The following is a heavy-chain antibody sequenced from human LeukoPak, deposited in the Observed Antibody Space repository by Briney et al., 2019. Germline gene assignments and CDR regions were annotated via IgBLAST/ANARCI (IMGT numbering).Heavy chain of an antibody. D-gene: IGHD2-15*01. V-gene: IGHV3-7*03. Sequence: GGSLTLSCAASGFTFSSYWMGRVRQAPGNGLEWVANIVQDGREKYYVDSVKGRCTISRDNAKNSLYLQMNSLRAEDTAVYYCARLGYPSGMDVWGQGTTVTVSS. CDR2: IVQDGREK. J-gene: IGHJ6*02. CDR3: ARLGYPSGMDV. CDR1: GFTFSSYW.